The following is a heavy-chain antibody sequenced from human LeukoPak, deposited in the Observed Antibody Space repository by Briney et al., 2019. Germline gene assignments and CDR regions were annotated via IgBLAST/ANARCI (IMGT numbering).Heavy chain of an antibody. CDR2: ISYDGSNK. J-gene: IGHJ4*02. D-gene: IGHD5-18*01. CDR1: GFTFSSYA. CDR3: ATSLGYSYGLDY. V-gene: IGHV3-30-3*01. Sequence: PGRSLRLSCAASGFTFSSYAMHWVRQAPGKGLEWVAVISYDGSNKYYADSVKGRFTISRDNSKNTLYLQMNSLRAEDTAVYYCATSLGYSYGLDYWGQGTLATVSS.